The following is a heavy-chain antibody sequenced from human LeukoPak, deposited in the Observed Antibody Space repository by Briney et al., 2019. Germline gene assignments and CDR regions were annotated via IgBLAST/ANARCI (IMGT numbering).Heavy chain of an antibody. CDR1: GFTFSTYD. Sequence: QSGGSLRLSCAASGFTFSTYDMHWVRQATGKGLEWVSAIDTAGDTYYPGSVKGRFTISRENAKNSLYLHMNSLRAEDTAVYYCANHLHLAAAGRSDYWGQGTLVTVSS. D-gene: IGHD6-13*01. J-gene: IGHJ4*02. CDR3: ANHLHLAAAGRSDY. V-gene: IGHV3-13*01. CDR2: IDTAGDT.